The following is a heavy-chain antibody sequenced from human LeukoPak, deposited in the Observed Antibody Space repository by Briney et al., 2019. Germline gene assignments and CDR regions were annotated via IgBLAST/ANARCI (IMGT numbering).Heavy chain of an antibody. V-gene: IGHV4-38-2*01. D-gene: IGHD2-15*01. CDR3: ARASVEHSIVAGDYFDY. CDR1: GSSISNAHY. J-gene: IGHJ4*02. CDR2: ISQSGIA. Sequence: PSETLSLTCGVSGSSISNAHYWAWIRQPPGKGLEWIGNISQSGIASYHPSLKSRFSISLDTSKNHFSLNLRSVTAADTAVYFCARASVEHSIVAGDYFDYWGQGTLVTVSS.